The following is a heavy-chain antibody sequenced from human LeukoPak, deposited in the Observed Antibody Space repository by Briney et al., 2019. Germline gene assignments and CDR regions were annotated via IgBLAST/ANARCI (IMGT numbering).Heavy chain of an antibody. V-gene: IGHV3-30*02. CDR2: LEYDGTS. Sequence: GGSLRLSCAASGFTFSNAWMSWVRQAPGKGLEWVAFLEYDGTSNYLDSVKGRFTISRDNSESTLYLQMNSLQVEDTAIYYCAKRGFRAPSGDDVLESLHLWGQGTLVTVSS. CDR1: GFTFSNAW. D-gene: IGHD2-21*01. CDR3: AKRGFRAPSGDDVLESLHL. J-gene: IGHJ1*01.